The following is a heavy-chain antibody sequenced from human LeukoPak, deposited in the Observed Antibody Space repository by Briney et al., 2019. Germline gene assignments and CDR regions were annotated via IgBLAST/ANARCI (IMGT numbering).Heavy chain of an antibody. D-gene: IGHD2-2*01. CDR3: AKDAYGTRYFDY. J-gene: IGHJ4*02. Sequence: QPGGSLRLSCAASGFTFSYYWTHWVRQAPGKGLEWVSSLSGSGGDTYYADSVKGRFTISRDNSKNTVYLQMNSLRAEDTAVYYCAKDAYGTRYFDYWGQGTLVTVSS. CDR2: LSGSGGDT. V-gene: IGHV3-23*01. CDR1: GFTFSYYW.